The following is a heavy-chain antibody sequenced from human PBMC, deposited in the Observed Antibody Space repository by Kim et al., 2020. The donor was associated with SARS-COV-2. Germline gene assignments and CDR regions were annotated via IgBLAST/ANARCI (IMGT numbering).Heavy chain of an antibody. D-gene: IGHD1-1*01. CDR3: ARELNEPY. CDR2: ISANTGNP. CDR1: GYTFSSYA. V-gene: IGHV7-4-1*02. J-gene: IGHJ4*02. Sequence: SVKVSCKASGYTFSSYAMNWVRQAPGQGLEWMRWISANTGNPTYAQGFTVRFVFSLDTSVSTAYLQISSLKAEDTAVYYCARELNEPYWGQGTLVTVSS.